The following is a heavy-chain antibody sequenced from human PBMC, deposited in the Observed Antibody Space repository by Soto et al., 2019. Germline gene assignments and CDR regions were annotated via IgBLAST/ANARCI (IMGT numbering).Heavy chain of an antibody. D-gene: IGHD3-22*01. CDR1: GGSISSYY. J-gene: IGHJ4*02. V-gene: IGHV4-59*01. CDR3: ARSRGGYFDY. Sequence: SETLCLTCTVSGGSISSYYWSWIRQPPGKGLEWIGYFYYSGSTNYNPSLKSRVTISVDTSKNQFSLKLSSVTAADTAVYYCARSRGGYFDYWGQGTLVTVSS. CDR2: FYYSGST.